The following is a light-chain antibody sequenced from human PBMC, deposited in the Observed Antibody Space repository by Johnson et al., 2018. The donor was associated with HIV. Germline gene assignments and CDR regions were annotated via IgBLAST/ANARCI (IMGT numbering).Light chain of an antibody. J-gene: IGLJ1*01. V-gene: IGLV1-51*01. CDR1: SSNIGNNY. CDR3: GTWDSSLSAYV. Sequence: QLVLTQLPSVSAAPGQKVTISCSGSSSNIGNNYVSWYQQLPGTAPKLLIYDNNKRPSGIPDRFSGSKSGTSATLGITGLQTGDEADYYCGTWDSSLSAYVFGTGTKVTVL. CDR2: DNN.